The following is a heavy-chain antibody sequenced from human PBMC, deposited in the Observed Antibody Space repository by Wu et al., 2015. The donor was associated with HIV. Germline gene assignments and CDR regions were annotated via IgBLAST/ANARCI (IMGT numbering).Heavy chain of an antibody. D-gene: IGHD3-10*01. J-gene: IGHJ6*02. V-gene: IGHV1-18*01. CDR2: ISTHNGNT. CDR1: GYTFTTSA. CDR3: ARANTMVRGVKGGRYYGMDV. Sequence: QVQLVQSGAEVKKPGASVKVSCKASGYTFTTSAISWVRQAPGQGLEWMGWISTHNGNTDHAQKFKGRVTMTIDKSTTTAYMELGSLRSEDTAVYYCARANTMVRGVKGGRYYGMDVWGQGTTVTVSS.